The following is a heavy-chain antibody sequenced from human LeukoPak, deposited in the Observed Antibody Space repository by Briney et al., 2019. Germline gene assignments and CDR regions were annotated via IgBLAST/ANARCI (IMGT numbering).Heavy chain of an antibody. D-gene: IGHD5-18*01. J-gene: IGHJ4*02. CDR1: EYSFTRYW. V-gene: IGHV5-51*01. CDR2: IYPGDSDT. Sequence: GESLLISCMCSEYSFTRYWIGGARQMPGKGLEWMGIIYPGDSDTRYSPSFQGQVTISADKSISTAYLQWSSLKASDTAMYYCARAGYSYMKGLFDYWGQGTLVTVSS. CDR3: ARAGYSYMKGLFDY.